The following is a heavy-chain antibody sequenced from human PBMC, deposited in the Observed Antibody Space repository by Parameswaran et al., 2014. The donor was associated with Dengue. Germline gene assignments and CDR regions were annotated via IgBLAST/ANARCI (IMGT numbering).Heavy chain of an antibody. J-gene: IGHJ4*02. V-gene: IGHV5-51*01. D-gene: IGHD3-22*01. CDR3: ARSVDSSGQDTFDY. Sequence: VRQMPGKGLEWMGMIYPVDSETKYSPSFQGQVTLSADKSTSTASLQWSSLKASDSAVYYCARSVDSSGQDTFDYWGQGTLVTVSS. CDR2: IYPVDSET.